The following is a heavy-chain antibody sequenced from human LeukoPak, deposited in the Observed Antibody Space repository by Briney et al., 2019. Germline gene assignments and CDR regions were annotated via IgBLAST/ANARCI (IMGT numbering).Heavy chain of an antibody. D-gene: IGHD3-10*01. J-gene: IGHJ4*02. Sequence: GGSLRLSCAASGFTFSSYSMNWVRQAPGKGLGWVSSISSSSSYIYYADSVKGRFTISRDNAKNSLYLQMNSLRAEDTAVYYCASDGSGSYSHDYWGQGTLVTVSS. CDR1: GFTFSSYS. V-gene: IGHV3-21*01. CDR2: ISSSSSYI. CDR3: ASDGSGSYSHDY.